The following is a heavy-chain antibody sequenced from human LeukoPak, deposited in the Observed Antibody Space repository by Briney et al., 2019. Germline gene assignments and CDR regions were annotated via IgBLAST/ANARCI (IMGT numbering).Heavy chain of an antibody. Sequence: SQTLSLTCAVSGGSISSGGYSWSWIRQPPRKGLEWIGYIYHSGSTYYNPSLKSRVTISVDRSKNQFSLKLSSVTAADTAVYYCARQKETIFGVVIGYFDYWGQGTLVTVSS. D-gene: IGHD3-3*01. CDR3: ARQKETIFGVVIGYFDY. CDR1: GGSISSGGYS. J-gene: IGHJ4*02. CDR2: IYHSGST. V-gene: IGHV4-30-2*01.